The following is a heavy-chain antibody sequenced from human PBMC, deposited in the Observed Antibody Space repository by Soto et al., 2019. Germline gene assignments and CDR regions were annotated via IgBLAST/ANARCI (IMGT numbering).Heavy chain of an antibody. J-gene: IGHJ4*02. CDR3: ARDPPPPDY. CDR1: GYTFASYA. Sequence: QVQLVQSGAEVKKPGASVKVSCKASGYTFASYAISWMRQAPGQGLEWMGWISAYNGNTNYAQKLQGRVTMTTDTTTSTAYMELRSVRSADKAVYCCARDPPPPDYWGQGTLVTVSS. V-gene: IGHV1-18*01. CDR2: ISAYNGNT.